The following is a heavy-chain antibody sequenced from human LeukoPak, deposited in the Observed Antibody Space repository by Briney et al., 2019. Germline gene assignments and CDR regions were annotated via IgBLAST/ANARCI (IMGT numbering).Heavy chain of an antibody. J-gene: IGHJ4*02. CDR2: ISAYNGNT. D-gene: IGHD4-23*01. CDR3: GYGGNSVDY. CDR1: GYTFTSYG. Sequence: GSSVKVSCKASGYTFTSYGISWVRQAPGQRLEWMGWISAYNGNTNYAQRLQGRVTMTTDTSTSKAYMELRSLRSDDTAVYYFGYGGNSVDYWGQGTLVTVSS. V-gene: IGHV1-18*01.